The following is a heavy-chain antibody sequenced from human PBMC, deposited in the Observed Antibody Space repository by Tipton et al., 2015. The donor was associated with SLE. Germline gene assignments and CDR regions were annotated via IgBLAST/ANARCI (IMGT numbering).Heavy chain of an antibody. CDR2: IYTSGST. CDR1: GGSISSGSYY. V-gene: IGHV4-61*02. Sequence: TLSLTCTASGGSISSGSYYWSWIRQPAGKGLEWIGRIYTSGSTNYNPSLKSRVTISVDTSKNQFSLKLSSVTAADTAVYYCARDETYYDFWYFDLWGRGTLVTVSS. CDR3: ARDETYYDFWYFDL. D-gene: IGHD3-3*01. J-gene: IGHJ2*01.